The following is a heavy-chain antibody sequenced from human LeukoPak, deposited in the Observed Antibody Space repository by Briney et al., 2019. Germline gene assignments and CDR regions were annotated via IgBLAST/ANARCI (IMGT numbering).Heavy chain of an antibody. Sequence: GGSLRLSCAGSGFSFSTSGMHWVRQAPGKGLEWAALIKADGRDQYYADSVKGRFTISRYNSKDTLFLQMNSLRVEDTAVYYCAKGRGTAGAPNTWYFDLWGRGTLITVSS. CDR3: AKGRGTAGAPNTWYFDL. CDR2: IKADGRDQ. CDR1: GFSFSTSG. J-gene: IGHJ2*01. D-gene: IGHD6-13*01. V-gene: IGHV3-30*02.